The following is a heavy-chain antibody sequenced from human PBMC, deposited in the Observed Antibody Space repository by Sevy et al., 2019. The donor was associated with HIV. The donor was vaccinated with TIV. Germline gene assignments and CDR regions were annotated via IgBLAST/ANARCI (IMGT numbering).Heavy chain of an antibody. CDR1: GGSISSSSYY. J-gene: IGHJ4*02. Sequence: SETLSLTCTVSGGSISSSSYYWGWIRQPPGKGLEWIGSIYYSWSTYYDPSLKSRVTISVDTSKNQFSLKLSSVTAADTAVYYCAREEGVRVMDYWGQGTLVTVSS. CDR2: IYYSWST. D-gene: IGHD3-10*01. CDR3: AREEGVRVMDY. V-gene: IGHV4-39*02.